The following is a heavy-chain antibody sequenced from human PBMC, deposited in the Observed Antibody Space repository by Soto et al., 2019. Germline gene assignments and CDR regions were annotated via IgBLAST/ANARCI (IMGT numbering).Heavy chain of an antibody. CDR1: GGSFSGFY. CDR3: ARMAGTWYFDL. V-gene: IGHV4-34*01. Sequence: PSETLSLTCAVHGGSFSGFYWTWIRQPPGKGLEWIGEINRSGSSNYNPPLKSRVTMSLDTSRNQFSQSLNSVTAADTAVYYCARMAGTWYFDLWGRGTLLTASS. J-gene: IGHJ2*01. CDR2: INRSGSS.